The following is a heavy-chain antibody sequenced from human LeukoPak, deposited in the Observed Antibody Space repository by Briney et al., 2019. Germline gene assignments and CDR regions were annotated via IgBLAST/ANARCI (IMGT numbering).Heavy chain of an antibody. V-gene: IGHV4-59*08. J-gene: IGHJ4*02. CDR3: ASRAFYDSSGLDF. CDR1: GGSIRNYY. CDR2: VSNSGNT. Sequence: SETLSLTCSVSGGSIRNYYWTWIRQPPGKGLEWIGHVSNSGNTKYNPSLKSRVTISIDTSKTHFSLNLSSVSAADTAVYYCASRAFYDSSGLDFWGQGILVTVSS. D-gene: IGHD3-22*01.